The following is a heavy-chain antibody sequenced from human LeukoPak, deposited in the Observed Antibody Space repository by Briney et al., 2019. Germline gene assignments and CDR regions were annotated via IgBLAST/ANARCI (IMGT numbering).Heavy chain of an antibody. V-gene: IGHV4-34*01. Sequence: SETLSLTCAVYGGSFSGYYWSWIRQPPGKGLEWIGEINHSGRTNYNPYLKSRVTISVEKSKNKFSLKLSSVTAADTGVYYCVSVEMATKLGDYWGQGTLVTVSS. CDR3: VSVEMATKLGDY. J-gene: IGHJ4*02. CDR1: GGSFSGYY. CDR2: INHSGRT. D-gene: IGHD5-24*01.